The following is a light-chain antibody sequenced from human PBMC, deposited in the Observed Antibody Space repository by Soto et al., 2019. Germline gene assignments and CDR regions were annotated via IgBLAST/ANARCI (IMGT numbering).Light chain of an antibody. CDR2: GAS. Sequence: TQSPSSLSASVGYRVTITCRSSQGISSYLAWYQQKPGQAPRLLIYGASTRATGIPARFSGSGSGTEFTLTISSLQSEDFAVYYCQQYNNWPRITFGQGTRLEIK. CDR1: QGISSY. V-gene: IGKV3-15*01. CDR3: QQYNNWPRIT. J-gene: IGKJ5*01.